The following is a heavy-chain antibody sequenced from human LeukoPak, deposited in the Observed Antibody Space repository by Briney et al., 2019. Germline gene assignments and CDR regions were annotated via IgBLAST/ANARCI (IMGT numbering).Heavy chain of an antibody. CDR3: AKDTSIGRYCTNGVCSPFDY. CDR1: GFTLNSYA. J-gene: IGHJ4*02. CDR2: ISDSGGST. Sequence: GGSLRLSCAASGFTLNSYALRWVRQAPGKGLEWVSAISDSGGSTYDADSVKGRFTISRDNSKNTLYLQMNSLRAEDTAVYYCAKDTSIGRYCTNGVCSPFDYWGQGTLVTVSS. V-gene: IGHV3-23*01. D-gene: IGHD2-8*01.